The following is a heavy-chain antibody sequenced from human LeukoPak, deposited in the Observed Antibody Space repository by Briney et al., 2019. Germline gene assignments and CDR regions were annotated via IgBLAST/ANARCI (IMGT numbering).Heavy chain of an antibody. CDR1: GFTFSNYW. J-gene: IGHJ4*02. V-gene: IGHV3-7*01. CDR3: AREDDWNYEDS. D-gene: IGHD1-7*01. Sequence: GGSLRLSCAASGFTFSNYWMSWVRQAPGKGLEWVANMNQDGSEKYYVNSVKGRFTISRDNAKNSLYLQMNSLRAEDTAIYYCAREDDWNYEDSWGQGTLVTVSS. CDR2: MNQDGSEK.